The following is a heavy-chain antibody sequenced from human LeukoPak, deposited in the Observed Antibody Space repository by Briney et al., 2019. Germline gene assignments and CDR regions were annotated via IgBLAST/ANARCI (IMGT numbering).Heavy chain of an antibody. CDR1: GGTFSSYT. V-gene: IGHV1-69*02. Sequence: SVKVSCKASGGTFSSYTISWVRQAPGQGLEWMGRIIPILGIANYAQKFQGRVTITADKSTSTAYMELSSLRSEDTAVYYCSVYYGDWGYFDYWGQGTLVTVSS. J-gene: IGHJ4*02. CDR3: SVYYGDWGYFDY. CDR2: IIPILGIA. D-gene: IGHD4-17*01.